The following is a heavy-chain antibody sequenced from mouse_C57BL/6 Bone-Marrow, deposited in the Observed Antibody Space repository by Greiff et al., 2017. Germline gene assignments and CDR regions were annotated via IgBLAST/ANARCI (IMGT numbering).Heavy chain of an antibody. J-gene: IGHJ1*03. CDR2: IYPRDGST. CDR1: GYTFTSYD. D-gene: IGHD1-1*01. V-gene: IGHV1-85*01. CDR3: GRDYGSSYWYFDV. Sequence: QVQLQQSGPELVKPGASVKLSCKASGYTFTSYDINWVKQRPGQGLEWIGWIYPRDGSTKYNEKFKGKATLTVDPSSSTAYMELHSLTSEDSAVYFCGRDYGSSYWYFDVWGTGTTVTVSS.